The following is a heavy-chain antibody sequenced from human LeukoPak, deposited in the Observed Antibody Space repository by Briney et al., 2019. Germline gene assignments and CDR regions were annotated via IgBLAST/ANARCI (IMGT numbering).Heavy chain of an antibody. CDR3: ARDLGDTAMVTFFYFDY. V-gene: IGHV1-2*02. CDR2: INPNSGGT. CDR1: GYTFTGYY. D-gene: IGHD5-18*01. Sequence: XSVKVSCKASGYTFTGYYMHWVRQAPGQGLEWMGWINPNSGGTNYAQKFQGRVTMTRDTSISTAYMELSRLRSDDTAVYYCARDLGDTAMVTFFYFDYWGQGTLVTVSS. J-gene: IGHJ4*02.